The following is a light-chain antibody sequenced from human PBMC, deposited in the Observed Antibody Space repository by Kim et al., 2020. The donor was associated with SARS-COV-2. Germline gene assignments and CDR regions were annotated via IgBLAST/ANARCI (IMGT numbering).Light chain of an antibody. Sequence: GQRVTIACSGSSSNIGSNTVNWYQQFPGTTPKLLIYSDNQWPSGVPERFSGSRSGTSASLAISGLQSEDEADYYCAAWDVSLNGWVFGGGIKLTVL. CDR1: SSNIGSNT. CDR2: SDN. CDR3: AAWDVSLNGWV. V-gene: IGLV1-44*01. J-gene: IGLJ3*02.